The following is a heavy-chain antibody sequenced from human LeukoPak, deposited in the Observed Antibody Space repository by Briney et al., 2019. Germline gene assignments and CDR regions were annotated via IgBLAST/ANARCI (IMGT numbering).Heavy chain of an antibody. V-gene: IGHV1-18*01. J-gene: IGHJ6*03. CDR1: GYTFTSYG. Sequence: ASVKVSCKASGYTFTSYGISWVRQAPGQGFEWMGWISAYNGNTNYAQKLQGRVTMTTDTSTSTAYMELRSLRSDDTAVYYCARMKQQLVRWNYYYYMDVWGKGTTVTVSS. CDR2: ISAYNGNT. CDR3: ARMKQQLVRWNYYYYMDV. D-gene: IGHD6-13*01.